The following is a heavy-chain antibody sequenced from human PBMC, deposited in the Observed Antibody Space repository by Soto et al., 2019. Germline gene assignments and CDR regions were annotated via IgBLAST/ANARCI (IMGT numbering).Heavy chain of an antibody. CDR2: IYYSGST. D-gene: IGHD2-2*01. V-gene: IGHV4-39*01. CDR1: GGSISSSSYY. J-gene: IGHJ4*02. Sequence: QLQLQESGPGLVKPSETLSLTCTVSGGSISSSSYYWGWIRQPPGKGLEWIGSIYYSGSTYYNPSLKSRVTISVDTSKNQFSLKLSSVTAADTAVYYCASSLDRVVVPAAMLRPLLGSQHNDVWGQGTLVTVSS. CDR3: ASSLDRVVVPAAMLRPLLGSQHNDV.